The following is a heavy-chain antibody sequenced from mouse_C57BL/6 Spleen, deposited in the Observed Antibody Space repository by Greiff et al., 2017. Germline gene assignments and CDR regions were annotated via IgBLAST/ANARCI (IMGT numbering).Heavy chain of an antibody. Sequence: VQLQQSGAELVRPGTSVKVSCKASGYAFTNYLIEWVKQRPGQGLEWIGVINPGSGGTNYNEKFKGKATLTADKSSSTAYMPLSSLTSEDSAVYFCARNYGSSYWYFDVWGTGTTVTVSS. CDR1: GYAFTNYL. V-gene: IGHV1-54*01. CDR3: ARNYGSSYWYFDV. D-gene: IGHD1-1*01. CDR2: INPGSGGT. J-gene: IGHJ1*03.